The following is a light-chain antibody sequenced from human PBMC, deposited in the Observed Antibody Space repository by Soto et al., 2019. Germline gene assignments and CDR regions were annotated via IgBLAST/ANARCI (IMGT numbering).Light chain of an antibody. Sequence: QSVLTQPASVSGSPGQWITISCTGTSSDIGSYNRVSWYQQPPGTAPKLIIYEVNNRPSGVPDRFSGSKSGNTASLTISGLQAEDEADYYCNSFTTSSTYVFGTGTKVTVL. V-gene: IGLV2-18*02. CDR1: SSDIGSYNR. CDR2: EVN. CDR3: NSFTTSSTYV. J-gene: IGLJ1*01.